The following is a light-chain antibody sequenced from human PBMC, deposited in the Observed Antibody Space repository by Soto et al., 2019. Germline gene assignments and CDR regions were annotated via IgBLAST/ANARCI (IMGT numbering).Light chain of an antibody. J-gene: IGKJ3*01. CDR1: QTVSSSY. CDR3: RQYGSSPFT. V-gene: IGKV3-20*01. Sequence: EIVLTQSPGTLSLSAGERLTLSCRASQTVSSSYLAWYQQKPGQAPRLLVYGASSRATGIPDRFSGSGSGTDFTLTISRLEPEDFAVYYCRQYGSSPFTFGPGTKVNIK. CDR2: GAS.